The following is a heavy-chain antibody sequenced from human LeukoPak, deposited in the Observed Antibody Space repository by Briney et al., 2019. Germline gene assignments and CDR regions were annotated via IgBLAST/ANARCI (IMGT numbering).Heavy chain of an antibody. D-gene: IGHD6-19*01. Sequence: SETLSLTCTVSGGSISTSNYYWGWIRQPPGKGLEWIGYIYYSGSTNYNPSLKSRVTISVDTSKNQFSLKLSSVTAADTAVYYCARRSQWLVGFVWGQGTLVTVSS. J-gene: IGHJ4*02. CDR2: IYYSGST. CDR3: ARRSQWLVGFV. V-gene: IGHV4-61*05. CDR1: GGSISTSNYY.